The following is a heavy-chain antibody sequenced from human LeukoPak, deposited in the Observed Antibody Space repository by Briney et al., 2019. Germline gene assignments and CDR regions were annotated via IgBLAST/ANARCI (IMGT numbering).Heavy chain of an antibody. J-gene: IGHJ6*03. V-gene: IGHV3-23*01. CDR3: AKAPATVVVPAAPYYYYYYMDV. Sequence: GGSLRLSCAASGFTFSSYAMSWVRQAPGKGLEWVSAISGSGGSTYYADSVKGRFTISRDNSKNTLYLQMNSLRAEDTAVYYCAKAPATVVVPAAPYYYYYYMDVWGKGTTVTVSS. CDR1: GFTFSSYA. D-gene: IGHD2-2*01. CDR2: ISGSGGST.